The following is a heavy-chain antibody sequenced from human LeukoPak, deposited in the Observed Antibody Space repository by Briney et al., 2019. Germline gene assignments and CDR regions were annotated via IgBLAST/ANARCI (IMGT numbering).Heavy chain of an antibody. Sequence: GASVKVSCKASSYIFTNFGISWVRQAPGQGLEWMGWISAYNGNTNYAQKLQGRVTMTTDTSTSTAYMELRRLRSDDTAVYYCARTTGYGSSWDFDYWGQGTLITVSS. CDR1: SYIFTNFG. D-gene: IGHD6-13*01. V-gene: IGHV1-18*01. CDR2: ISAYNGNT. CDR3: ARTTGYGSSWDFDY. J-gene: IGHJ4*02.